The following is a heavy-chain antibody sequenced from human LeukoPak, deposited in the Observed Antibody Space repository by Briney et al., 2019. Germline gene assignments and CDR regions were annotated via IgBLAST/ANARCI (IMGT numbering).Heavy chain of an antibody. J-gene: IGHJ4*02. CDR2: INPNSGGT. D-gene: IGHD6-19*01. V-gene: IGHV1-2*02. CDR3: ARVRAVAGTVNFDY. Sequence: ASVKVSFKASGYTFTGYYMHWVRQAPGQGLEWMGWINPNSGGTNYAQKFQGRVTMTRDTSISTAYMELSGLRSDDTAVYYCARVRAVAGTVNFDYWGQGTLVTVSS. CDR1: GYTFTGYY.